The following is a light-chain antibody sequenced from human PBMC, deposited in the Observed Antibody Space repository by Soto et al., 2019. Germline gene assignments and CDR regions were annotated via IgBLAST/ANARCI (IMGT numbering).Light chain of an antibody. CDR2: QND. J-gene: IGLJ3*02. CDR3: GAWDSALSAWV. CDR1: SSNIGANF. Sequence: QSVLTQPPPVSAAPGQKGTISCSGGSSNIGANFVSWYQHLPGTAPQLRIFQNDKRPSGIPDRFSGSKSGTSATLGITGLQTGDEADYYCGAWDSALSAWVFGGGTKVTVL. V-gene: IGLV1-51*02.